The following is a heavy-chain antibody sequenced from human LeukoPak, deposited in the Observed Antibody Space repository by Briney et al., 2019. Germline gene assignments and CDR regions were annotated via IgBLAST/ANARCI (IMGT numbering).Heavy chain of an antibody. V-gene: IGHV4-4*07. D-gene: IGHD3-10*01. CDR2: IYTSGST. Sequence: SETLSLTCTVPGGSISSYYWSWIRQPAGKGLEWIGRIYTSGSTNYNPSLKSRVTMSVDTSKNQFSLKLSSVTAADTAVYYCARGGGGGSGSYDYYYYYMDVWGKGTTVTISS. J-gene: IGHJ6*03. CDR1: GGSISSYY. CDR3: ARGGGGGSGSYDYYYYYMDV.